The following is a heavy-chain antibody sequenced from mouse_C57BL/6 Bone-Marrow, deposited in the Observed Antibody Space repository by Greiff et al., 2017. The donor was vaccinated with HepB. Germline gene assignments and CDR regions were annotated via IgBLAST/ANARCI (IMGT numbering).Heavy chain of an antibody. Sequence: EVQGVESGGGLVQSGRSLRLSCATSGFTFSDFYMEWVRQATGKGLEWIAASRNKANDYTTEYSASVKGRFIVSRDTCQSILYLQMNALRAEDTAIYYCARDAHLLPFAYWGQGTGHCLC. V-gene: IGHV7-1*01. CDR3: ARDAHLLPFAY. CDR1: GFTFSDFY. D-gene: IGHD1-1*01. J-gene: IGHJ3*01. CDR2: SRNKANDYTT.